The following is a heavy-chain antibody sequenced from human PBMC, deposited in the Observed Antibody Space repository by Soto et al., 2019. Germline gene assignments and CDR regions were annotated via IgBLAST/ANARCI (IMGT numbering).Heavy chain of an antibody. CDR2: IIAFSDIV. V-gene: IGHV1-69*12. CDR1: GGTFGIYA. Sequence: QVQLVQSGAEVKKPGSSVKVSCKASGGTFGIYAITWVRQAPGQGLEWMGGIIAFSDIVNYTQKLQGRVTITADESTNTAYMDLSSLRSEDTAVYYCARSLYSSSWFHSGNSYYYYGMDVWGLGTTVTVSS. CDR3: ARSLYSSSWFHSGNSYYYYGMDV. D-gene: IGHD6-13*01. J-gene: IGHJ6*02.